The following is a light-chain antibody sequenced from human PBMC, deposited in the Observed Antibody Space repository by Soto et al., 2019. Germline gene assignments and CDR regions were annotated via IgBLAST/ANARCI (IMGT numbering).Light chain of an antibody. J-gene: IGKJ5*01. CDR2: GSS. CDR1: QSVSRNY. CDR3: QQCGSSST. Sequence: IVLTQSPGTLSLSPGERATLSCRASQSVSRNYLAWYQHKPGQTPRXLIYGSSSRANGIPDRFRGSGSGTDFTLTISRLEPEDFAVYYCQQCGSSSTFGQGTRWRL. V-gene: IGKV3-20*01.